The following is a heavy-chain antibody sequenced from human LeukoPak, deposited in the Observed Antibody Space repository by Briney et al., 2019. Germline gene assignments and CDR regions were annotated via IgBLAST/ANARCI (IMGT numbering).Heavy chain of an antibody. CDR2: ISAYNGNT. CDR3: ARDLGYCSSTSCYFRY. CDR1: GYTFTSYG. V-gene: IGHV1-18*01. J-gene: IGHJ4*02. D-gene: IGHD2-2*01. Sequence: ASVKVSCKASGYTFTSYGISWVRQAPGQGLEWMGWISAYNGNTNYAQKLQGRVTMTTDTSTSTAYMELRSLRSDDTAVYYCARDLGYCSSTSCYFRYWGQGTLVTVSS.